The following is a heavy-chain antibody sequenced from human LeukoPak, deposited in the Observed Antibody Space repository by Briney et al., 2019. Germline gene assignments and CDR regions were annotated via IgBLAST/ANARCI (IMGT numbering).Heavy chain of an antibody. D-gene: IGHD4-17*01. CDR2: INPNSGGT. CDR3: AREHTTVTSLLDY. J-gene: IGHJ4*02. V-gene: IGHV1-2*02. Sequence: ASVKVSCKASGYTFTGYYMHWVRQAPGQGLEWMGWINPNSGGTDYAQKFQGRVTMTRDTSISTAYMELSRLRSDDTAVYYCAREHTTVTSLLDYWGQGTLVTVSS. CDR1: GYTFTGYY.